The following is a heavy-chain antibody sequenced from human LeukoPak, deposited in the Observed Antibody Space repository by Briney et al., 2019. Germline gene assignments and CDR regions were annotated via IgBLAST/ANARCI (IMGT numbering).Heavy chain of an antibody. V-gene: IGHV1-69*06. CDR3: ARGYVLGWFDP. CDR2: IIPIFGTA. D-gene: IGHD5-12*01. Sequence: ASVKVSCEASGGTFSSYAISWVRQAPGQGLEWMGGIIPIFGTANYAQKFQGRVTITADKSTSTAYMELSSLRSEDTAVYYCARGYVLGWFDPWGQGTLVTVSS. J-gene: IGHJ5*02. CDR1: GGTFSSYA.